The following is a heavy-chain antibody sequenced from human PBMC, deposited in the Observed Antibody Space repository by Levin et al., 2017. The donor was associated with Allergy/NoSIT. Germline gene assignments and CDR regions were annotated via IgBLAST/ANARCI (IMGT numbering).Heavy chain of an antibody. V-gene: IGHV4-59*01. CDR1: GGSISSYY. CDR3: AMQTDYQDFQH. J-gene: IGHJ1*01. D-gene: IGHD4/OR15-4a*01. Sequence: SETLSLTCTVSGGSISSYYWSWIRQPPGKGLEWIGYIYYSGSTNYNPSLKSRVTISVDTSKNQFSLKLSSVTAADTAVYYCAMQTDYQDFQHWGQGTLVTVSS. CDR2: IYYSGST.